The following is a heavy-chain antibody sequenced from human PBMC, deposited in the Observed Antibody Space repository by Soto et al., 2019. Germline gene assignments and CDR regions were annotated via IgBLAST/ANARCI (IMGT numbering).Heavy chain of an antibody. CDR1: GFTFSSYA. CDR3: ARDSDSNPKYYYGMDV. J-gene: IGHJ6*02. V-gene: IGHV3-23*01. D-gene: IGHD4-4*01. Sequence: EVQLLESGGGLVQPGGSLRLSCAASGFTFSSYAMSWVRQAPGKGLEWVSAISGSGGSTYYADSVKGRFTISRDNSKNTLYLQMNSLRAEDTAVYYCARDSDSNPKYYYGMDVWGQGTTVTVSS. CDR2: ISGSGGST.